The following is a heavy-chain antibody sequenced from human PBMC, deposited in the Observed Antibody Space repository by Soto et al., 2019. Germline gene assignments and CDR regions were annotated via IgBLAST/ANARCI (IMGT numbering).Heavy chain of an antibody. CDR1: GYTFTSYD. CDR2: MNPNSGNT. J-gene: IGHJ6*02. V-gene: IGHV1-8*01. CDR3: ARENGGVPAQLAAEEDGMDV. Sequence: QVQLVQSGAEWKKPGASVKVSCKASGYTFTSYDINWVRQATGQGLEWMGWMNPNSGNTGYAQKFQGRVTMTRNTSISTAYMELSSLRSEDTAVYYCARENGGVPAQLAAEEDGMDVWGQGTTVTVSS. D-gene: IGHD6-13*01.